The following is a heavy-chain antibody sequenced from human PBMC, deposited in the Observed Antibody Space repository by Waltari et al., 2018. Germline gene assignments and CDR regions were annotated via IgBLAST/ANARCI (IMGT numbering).Heavy chain of an antibody. CDR3: ARDRGRGLYLDS. J-gene: IGHJ4*02. CDR1: GDSMNRNNW. D-gene: IGHD2-15*01. CDR2: FHGSGRT. V-gene: IGHV4-4*03. Sequence: QLQLQQSVPGLVKPPESLSLTCAVSGDSMNRNNWWSWVSQSPGKGLEWVGQFHGSGRTNYNPSLEGRVTVSIDTSNNQFSLKVSYATAADTAVYYCARDRGRGLYLDSWGQGSLVTVSP.